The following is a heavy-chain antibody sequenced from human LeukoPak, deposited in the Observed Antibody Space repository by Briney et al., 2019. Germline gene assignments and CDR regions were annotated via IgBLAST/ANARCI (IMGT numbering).Heavy chain of an antibody. D-gene: IGHD3-22*01. CDR3: AKDSHATYYYDSSGYYPFDY. Sequence: GGSLRLSCAASGFTFSSYAMSWVRQAPGKGLEWVSAISGSGGSTYYADSVKGRFTISRDNSKNTLYLQMNSLRAEDTAVYYCAKDSHATYYYDSSGYYPFDYWGQGTLVTVSS. CDR1: GFTFSSYA. J-gene: IGHJ4*02. V-gene: IGHV3-23*01. CDR2: ISGSGGST.